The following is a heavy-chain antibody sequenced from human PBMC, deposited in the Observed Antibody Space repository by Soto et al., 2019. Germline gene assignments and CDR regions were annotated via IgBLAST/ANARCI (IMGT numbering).Heavy chain of an antibody. J-gene: IGHJ4*02. CDR3: ARDPHSLDY. CDR1: GFIFSSYS. D-gene: IGHD2-21*01. CDR2: IRGSGSPI. Sequence: GGSLXLSCAASGFIFSSYSMNWVRQAPGKGLEWVAYIRGSGSPIYYADSVKGRFTITRDNAKNSLFLQMNSLRDEDTAVYYCARDPHSLDYWGQGTLVTVSS. V-gene: IGHV3-48*02.